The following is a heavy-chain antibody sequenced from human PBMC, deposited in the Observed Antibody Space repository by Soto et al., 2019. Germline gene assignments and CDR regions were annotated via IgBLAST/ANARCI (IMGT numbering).Heavy chain of an antibody. CDR2: INHSGST. CDR1: GGSFSGYY. CDR3: ERGLGTILGLL. V-gene: IGHV4-34*01. Sequence: SGTLSLTCAVYGGSFSGYYWSWIRQPPGKGLEWIGEINHSGSTNYNPSLKSRVTISVDTSKNQFSLKLSSVTAADTAVYYCERGLGTILGLLWGQGNLVTVSS. D-gene: IGHD3-3*01. J-gene: IGHJ4*02.